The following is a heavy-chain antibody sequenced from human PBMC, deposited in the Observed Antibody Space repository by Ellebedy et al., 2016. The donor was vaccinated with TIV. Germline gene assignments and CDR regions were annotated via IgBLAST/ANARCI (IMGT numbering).Heavy chain of an antibody. D-gene: IGHD3-10*01. CDR3: GRGKGGVGELIDAFDI. Sequence: SETLPLTCTVSGYSISSGYYWGWIRQPPGKGLEWIGSINHSGSTYYNPSLKSRFTISVDPSKNQFSLKLSSGTAADTAVYYCGRGKGGVGELIDAFDIWGQGTMVTVSS. CDR2: INHSGST. CDR1: GYSISSGYY. V-gene: IGHV4-38-2*02. J-gene: IGHJ3*02.